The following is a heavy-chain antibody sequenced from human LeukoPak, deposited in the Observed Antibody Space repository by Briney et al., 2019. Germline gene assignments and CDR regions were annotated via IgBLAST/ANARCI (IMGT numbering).Heavy chain of an antibody. D-gene: IGHD3-22*01. CDR3: AKTYYYDSSGYSPHFDY. Sequence: GGSLRLSCAASGFTVSSNYMSWVRQAPGKGLEWVSVIYSGGSTYYADSVKGRFTISRDKSKNTLYLQMNSLRAEDTAVYYCAKTYYYDSSGYSPHFDYWGQGTLVTVSS. V-gene: IGHV3-53*01. CDR2: IYSGGST. CDR1: GFTVSSNY. J-gene: IGHJ4*02.